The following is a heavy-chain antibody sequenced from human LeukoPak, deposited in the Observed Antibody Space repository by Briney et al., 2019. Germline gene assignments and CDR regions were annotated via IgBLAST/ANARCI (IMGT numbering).Heavy chain of an antibody. CDR1: GGSFSDYY. J-gene: IGHJ4*02. V-gene: IGHV4-34*01. CDR2: INHSGST. Sequence: SETLSLTCAVYGGSFSDYYWSWIRQPPGKGLEWIGEINHSGSTNYNPSLKSRVIMSVDTSKNQISLRLSSVTAADTAVYYCARVSVETGTTDHWGQGTLVTVSS. CDR3: ARVSVETGTTDH. D-gene: IGHD1-1*01.